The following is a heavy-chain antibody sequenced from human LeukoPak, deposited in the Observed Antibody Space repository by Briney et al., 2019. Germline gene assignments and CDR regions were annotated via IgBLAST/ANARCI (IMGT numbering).Heavy chain of an antibody. V-gene: IGHV3-23*01. CDR2: ISGSGVNT. D-gene: IGHD1-26*01. CDR1: GFTFSSYA. J-gene: IGHJ4*02. CDR3: AKVDSTTHY. Sequence: GVSLRLSCAASGFTFSSYAMSWVRQAPGKGLEWVSGISGSGVNTYHADSVKGRFTISRDNSKNTLYLQMNSLRAEDTATYYCAKVDSTTHYWGQGTLVTVSS.